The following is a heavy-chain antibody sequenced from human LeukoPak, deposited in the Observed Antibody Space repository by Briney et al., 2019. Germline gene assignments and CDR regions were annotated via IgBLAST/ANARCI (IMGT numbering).Heavy chain of an antibody. D-gene: IGHD2-15*01. V-gene: IGHV5-51*01. CDR3: ARQALGYCSGGNCYSDY. CDR2: IHPGDSDT. J-gene: IGHJ4*02. CDR1: GYSFTSYW. Sequence: GESLKISCKGSGYSFTSYWIGWVRQMPGKGLGWMGIIHPGDSDTRYSPSFQGQVTFSADKSISTAYLQWSSLKASDTAIYYCARQALGYCSGGNCYSDYWGQGTLVSVSS.